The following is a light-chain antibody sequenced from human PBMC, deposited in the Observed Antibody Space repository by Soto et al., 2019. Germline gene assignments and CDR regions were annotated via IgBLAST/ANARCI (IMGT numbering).Light chain of an antibody. CDR2: AKY. CDR3: LQDYSYPRT. Sequence: AIQMTQSPSSLSASVGDRVTIICRASQGIRNDLGWYQQRPGKAPKLLIYAKYNLQSGVPSRFSGSGSGTDFTLNISSMQPEDFATYYCLQDYSYPRTFGQGTKVEIK. CDR1: QGIRND. V-gene: IGKV1-6*01. J-gene: IGKJ1*01.